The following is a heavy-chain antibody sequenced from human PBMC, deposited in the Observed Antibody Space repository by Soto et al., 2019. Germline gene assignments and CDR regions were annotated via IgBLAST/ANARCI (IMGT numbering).Heavy chain of an antibody. Sequence: SETLSLTCDVSGASIKSDAWWTCVRQSPEKGLEWIGEIYHNGRAFDNPSLRGRVTISIDRSNNQFSLNLTSVTAADTAVYYCARADSVLVAKGFDLWGPGTLVTVSS. CDR2: IYHNGRA. CDR3: ARADSVLVAKGFDL. D-gene: IGHD2-8*02. CDR1: GASIKSDAW. J-gene: IGHJ4*02. V-gene: IGHV4-4*02.